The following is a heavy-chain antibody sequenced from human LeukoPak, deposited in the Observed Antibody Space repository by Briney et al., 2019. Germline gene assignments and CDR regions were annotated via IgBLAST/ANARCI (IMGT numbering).Heavy chain of an antibody. CDR2: IIPIFGTA. Sequence: ASVKVSCKASGGTFSSYAISWVRQAPGQGLEWMGGIIPIFGTADYAQKFQGRVTITTDESTSTAYMELSSLRPEDTAVYYCARGHCSSTSCYHFDPWGQGTLVTVSS. J-gene: IGHJ5*02. D-gene: IGHD2-2*01. V-gene: IGHV1-69*05. CDR3: ARGHCSSTSCYHFDP. CDR1: GGTFSSYA.